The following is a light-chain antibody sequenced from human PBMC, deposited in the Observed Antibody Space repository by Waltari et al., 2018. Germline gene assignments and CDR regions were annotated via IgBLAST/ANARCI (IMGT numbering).Light chain of an antibody. CDR1: QSISTY. Sequence: DIQMTQSPSSLSASVGDRVTITCRASQSISTYLHWYQQKPGKAPKLLVYASSNFQTGVSSRFSGSGSGTYFTLTISRLQVEDFAIYYCQQSYSRPYTFGQGTRLEIK. J-gene: IGKJ2*01. CDR3: QQSYSRPYT. V-gene: IGKV1-39*01. CDR2: ASS.